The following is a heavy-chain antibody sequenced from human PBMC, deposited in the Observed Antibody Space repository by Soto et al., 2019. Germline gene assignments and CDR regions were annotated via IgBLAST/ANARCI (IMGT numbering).Heavy chain of an antibody. J-gene: IGHJ5*02. Sequence: PSETLSLTCAVDGGSLSGYYWSWIRQPPGKGLEWIGEINQSGSTNYNPSLKSRVTISVDTSKNHFSLKLTSVTAADTAVYYCARGHYGRKQLVSYNWFDPWGQGALVTVSS. CDR2: INQSGST. CDR3: ARGHYGRKQLVSYNWFDP. CDR1: GGSLSGYY. D-gene: IGHD6-6*01. V-gene: IGHV4-34*01.